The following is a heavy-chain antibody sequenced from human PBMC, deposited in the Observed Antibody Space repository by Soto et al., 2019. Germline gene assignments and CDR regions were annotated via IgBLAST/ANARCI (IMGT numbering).Heavy chain of an antibody. D-gene: IGHD1-7*01. J-gene: IGHJ4*02. CDR3: AKSNSGSYNWNYEGYFDY. CDR1: GFTFSSYA. CDR2: ISGRGFST. Sequence: EVHLLESGGGLVQPGGSLRLSCAASGFTFSSYAMSWVRQAPGKGLEWVSGISGRGFSTYYADSVKGRFTISRDNSKNTLYLQMNSLRAEDTAVYYCAKSNSGSYNWNYEGYFDYWGQGTLVTVSS. V-gene: IGHV3-23*01.